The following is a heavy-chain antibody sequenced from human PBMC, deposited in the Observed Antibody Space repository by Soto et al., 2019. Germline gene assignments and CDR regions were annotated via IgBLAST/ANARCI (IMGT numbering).Heavy chain of an antibody. CDR1: GGSFSGYY. Sequence: SETLSLTCAVYGGSFSGYYWSWIRQPPGKGLEWIGEINHSGSTNYNPSLKSRVTISVDTSKNQFSLKLSSVTAADTAVYYCARVPPEGVGGMDVWGQGTTVTVSS. CDR3: ARVPPEGVGGMDV. J-gene: IGHJ6*02. CDR2: INHSGST. V-gene: IGHV4-34*01. D-gene: IGHD3-16*01.